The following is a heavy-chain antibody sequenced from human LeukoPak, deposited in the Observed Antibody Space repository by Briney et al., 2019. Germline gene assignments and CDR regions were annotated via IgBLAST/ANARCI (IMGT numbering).Heavy chain of an antibody. Sequence: GESLKISCKGSGYRFTSYWIGWVRPMPGKGLEWMGIIYPGDSDTRYSPSFQGQVTISADKSISTAYLQWSSLKASDTAMYYCARQKGIAPQPLDYWGQGTLVTVSS. D-gene: IGHD6-13*01. J-gene: IGHJ4*02. CDR2: IYPGDSDT. V-gene: IGHV5-51*01. CDR3: ARQKGIAPQPLDY. CDR1: GYRFTSYW.